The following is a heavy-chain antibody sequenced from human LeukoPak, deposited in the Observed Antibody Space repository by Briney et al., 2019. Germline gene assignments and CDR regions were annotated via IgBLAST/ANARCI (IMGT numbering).Heavy chain of an antibody. D-gene: IGHD1-26*01. CDR2: INAYNGNT. CDR3: ARGEKPYDY. Sequence: GASVKVSCKTSGYTFTYYVISWVRQAPGQGLEWMGWINAYNGNTNDAQKFQGRVTMTTDPSTSTAYMELRSLRSDDTAVYYCARGEKPYDYWGQGTLVSVSS. J-gene: IGHJ4*02. CDR1: GYTFTYYV. V-gene: IGHV1-18*01.